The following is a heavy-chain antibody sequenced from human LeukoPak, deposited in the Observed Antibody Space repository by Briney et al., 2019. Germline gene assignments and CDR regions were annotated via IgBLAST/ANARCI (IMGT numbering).Heavy chain of an antibody. J-gene: IGHJ5*02. CDR1: GYTFTSYG. Sequence: ASVKVSCKASGYTFTSYGISWVRQAPGQGLEWMGWISAYNGNTNYAQKLQGRVTMTTDTSTSTAYMELRSLRSDDTAVYYCARDGSITMVRVPFDPWGQGTLVTVSS. CDR2: ISAYNGNT. D-gene: IGHD3-10*01. V-gene: IGHV1-18*01. CDR3: ARDGSITMVRVPFDP.